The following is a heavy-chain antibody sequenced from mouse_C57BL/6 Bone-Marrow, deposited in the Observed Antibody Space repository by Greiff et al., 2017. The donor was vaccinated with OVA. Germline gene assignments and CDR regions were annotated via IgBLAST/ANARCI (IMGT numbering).Heavy chain of an antibody. D-gene: IGHD1-1*01. J-gene: IGHJ1*03. Sequence: VQLQQSGAELVKPGASVKISCKASGYTFTDYYINWVKQRPGQGLEWIGKIGPGSGSTYYNEKFKGKATLTADKSSSTAYMQLSSLTSEDSAVYFCARRANYYYGSSPYWYFDVWGTGTTVTVSS. CDR1: GYTFTDYY. V-gene: IGHV1-77*01. CDR2: IGPGSGST. CDR3: ARRANYYYGSSPYWYFDV.